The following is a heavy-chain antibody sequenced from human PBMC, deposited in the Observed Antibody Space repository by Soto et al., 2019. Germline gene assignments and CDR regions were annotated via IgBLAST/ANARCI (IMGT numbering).Heavy chain of an antibody. J-gene: IGHJ4*02. Sequence: SETLSLTCTVSGGSISSGGYYWSWIRQHPGKGLEWIGYIYYSGSTYYNPSLKSRVTISVDTSKNQFSLKLSSVTAADTAVYYCATIGYCSGGSCSPLDYWGQGTLVTVSS. CDR1: GGSISSGGYY. CDR3: ATIGYCSGGSCSPLDY. D-gene: IGHD2-15*01. V-gene: IGHV4-31*03. CDR2: IYYSGST.